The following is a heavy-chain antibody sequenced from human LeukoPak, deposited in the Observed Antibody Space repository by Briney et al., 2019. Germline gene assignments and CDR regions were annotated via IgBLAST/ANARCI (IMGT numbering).Heavy chain of an antibody. CDR3: ARVPYSSSWYVDY. J-gene: IGHJ4*02. CDR1: GGSISSGSYY. CDR2: IYTSGST. V-gene: IGHV4-61*02. D-gene: IGHD6-13*01. Sequence: SETLSLTCTVSGGSISSGSYYWSWIRQPAGKGLEWIGRIYTSGSTNYNPSLKSRVTISVDTSKNQFSLKLSSVTAADTAVYYCARVPYSSSWYVDYWGQGTLVTVSS.